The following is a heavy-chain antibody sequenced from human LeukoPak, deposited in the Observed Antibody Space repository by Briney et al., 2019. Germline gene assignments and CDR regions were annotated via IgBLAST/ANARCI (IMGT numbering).Heavy chain of an antibody. D-gene: IGHD3-10*01. V-gene: IGHV3-21*01. Sequence: PGGSLRLSCAASGFTFSSYSMNWVRQAPGKGLEWVSSISSSSSYIYYADSVKGRFTISRDNAKNSLYLQMNSLRAGDTAVYYCARDKKGGNYYGSGRFYYYYGMDVWAKGPRSPSP. CDR3: ARDKKGGNYYGSGRFYYYYGMDV. CDR1: GFTFSSYS. J-gene: IGHJ6*02. CDR2: ISSSSSYI.